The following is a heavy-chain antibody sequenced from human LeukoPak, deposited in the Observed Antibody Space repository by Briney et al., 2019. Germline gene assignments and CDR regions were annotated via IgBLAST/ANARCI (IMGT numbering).Heavy chain of an antibody. Sequence: SETLSLICDVDGASLSNSYWTWIRQFPGKGLEWIGDISHRGGVNYNPSLKSRVIMSADTSKNQFSRKVTSMTAADTAVYYCARELSRGGTAMVTGFDYWGQGTLVTVSS. CDR1: GASLSNSY. J-gene: IGHJ4*02. CDR3: ARELSRGGTAMVTGFDY. V-gene: IGHV4-34*01. CDR2: ISHRGGV. D-gene: IGHD5-18*01.